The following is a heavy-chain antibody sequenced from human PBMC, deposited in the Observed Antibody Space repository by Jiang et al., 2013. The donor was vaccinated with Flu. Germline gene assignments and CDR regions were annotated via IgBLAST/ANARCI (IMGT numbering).Heavy chain of an antibody. CDR2: IHYTGTT. J-gene: IGHJ3*01. D-gene: IGHD5-18*01. CDR3: ARGTTAMVTVPW. CDR1: GGSFGSNY. Sequence: GSGLVKPSGTLSLACTFSGGSFGSNYLSWIRQSPGKGLEWIGFIHYTGTTNYNPSLQSRVAIALDTSKNQFSLWLSSVTATDTAMYYCARGTTAMVTVPWWGQGTMVIVS. V-gene: IGHV4-59*08.